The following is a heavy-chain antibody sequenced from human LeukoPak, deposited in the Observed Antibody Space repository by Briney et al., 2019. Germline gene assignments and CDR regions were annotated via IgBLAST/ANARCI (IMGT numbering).Heavy chain of an antibody. D-gene: IGHD2-2*01. V-gene: IGHV4-59*01. Sequence: SETLSLTCTVSGGSISNYYWSRIRQPPGKGLEWIGYIYYSGSTNYNPSLKSRVSMSIDTSKNQFSLKLSSVTAADTAVYYCARWSGYALDWGQGTLVTVSS. J-gene: IGHJ4*02. CDR2: IYYSGST. CDR1: GGSISNYY. CDR3: ARWSGYALD.